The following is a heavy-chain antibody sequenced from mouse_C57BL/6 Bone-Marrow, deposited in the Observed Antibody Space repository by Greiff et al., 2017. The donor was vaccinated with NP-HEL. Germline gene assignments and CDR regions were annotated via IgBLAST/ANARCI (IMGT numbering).Heavy chain of an antibody. CDR2: IDPSDSYT. D-gene: IGHD2-10*01. J-gene: IGHJ2*01. Sequence: QVQLQQPGAELVMPGASVKLSCKASGYTFTSYWMHWVKQRPGQGLEWIGEIDPSDSYTNYNQKFKGKSTLTVAKSSSTAYMQLSSLTSEDSAVYYCARGAYYDLVFDYWGQGTTLTVSS. CDR1: GYTFTSYW. CDR3: ARGAYYDLVFDY. V-gene: IGHV1-69*01.